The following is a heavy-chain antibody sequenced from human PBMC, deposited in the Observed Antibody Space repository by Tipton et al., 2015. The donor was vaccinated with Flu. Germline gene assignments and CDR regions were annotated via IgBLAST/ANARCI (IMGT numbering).Heavy chain of an antibody. J-gene: IGHJ2*01. CDR2: IYYSGST. D-gene: IGHD3-10*01. CDR1: GGSISSSSYY. CDR3: ARGDYYGYWYFDL. Sequence: TLSLTCTVPGGSISSSSYYWGWIRQPPGKGLEWIGRIYYSGSTYYTPSLKSRVTISVDTSKNQFSLKLSSVTSADTAVYYCARGDYYGYWYFDLWGRGTLVTVSS. V-gene: IGHV4-39*07.